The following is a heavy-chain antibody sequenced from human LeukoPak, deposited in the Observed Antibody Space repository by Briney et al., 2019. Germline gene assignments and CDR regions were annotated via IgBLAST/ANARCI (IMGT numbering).Heavy chain of an antibody. CDR1: GFTSSSYG. D-gene: IGHD6-6*01. CDR3: ARDRLNEQQLVYKPAHYYYYYGMDV. Sequence: GRSLRLSCAASGFTSSSYGMHWVRQAPGKGLEWVAVIWYDGSNKYYADSVKGRFTISRDNSKNTLYLQMNSLRAEDTAVYYCARDRLNEQQLVYKPAHYYYYYGMDVWGQGTMVTVSS. J-gene: IGHJ6*02. CDR2: IWYDGSNK. V-gene: IGHV3-33*01.